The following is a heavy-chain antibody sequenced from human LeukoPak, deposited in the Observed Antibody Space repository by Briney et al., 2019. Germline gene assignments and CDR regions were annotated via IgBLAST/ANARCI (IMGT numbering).Heavy chain of an antibody. CDR3: ARHRGDGSSWYWFDP. J-gene: IGHJ5*02. CDR2: IYYSGST. D-gene: IGHD6-13*01. V-gene: IGHV4-59*08. Sequence: PSETPSLTCTVSGGSISNYYWSWIRQPPGKGLEWIGYIYYSGSTNYNPSVKSRVTISVDTSKNQFSLKLSSVTATDTAVYYCARHRGDGSSWYWFDPWGQGTLVTVSS. CDR1: GGSISNYY.